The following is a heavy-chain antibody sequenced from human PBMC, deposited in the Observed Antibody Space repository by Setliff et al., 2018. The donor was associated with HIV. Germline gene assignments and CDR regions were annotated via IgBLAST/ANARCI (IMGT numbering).Heavy chain of an antibody. CDR1: GHTFSQYP. CDR2: INTGNGNT. CDR3: ARDRCNSVSCYLYNWFDP. J-gene: IGHJ5*02. V-gene: IGHV1-3*04. Sequence: ASVKVSCKASGHTFSQYPMHWVRQAPGQRPEWMGWINTGNGNTKYSQKFQDRVTITRDTSADTVYMELNSLRSEDTAVYYCARDRCNSVSCYLYNWFDPWGQGTLVTVSS. D-gene: IGHD2-2*01.